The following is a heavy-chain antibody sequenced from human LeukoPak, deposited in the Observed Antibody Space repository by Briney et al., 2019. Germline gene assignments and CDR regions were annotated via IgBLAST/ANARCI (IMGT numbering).Heavy chain of an antibody. J-gene: IGHJ4*02. CDR1: GFTLSSYA. D-gene: IGHD3-22*01. V-gene: IGHV3-30-3*01. CDR2: ISYDGSNK. CDR3: AKMVDYYDSSGDY. Sequence: PGRSLRLFCAASGFTLSSYAMHWVRQAPGKGLEWVAVISYDGSNKYYADSVKGRFTISRDNSKNTLYLQMNSLRSEDTAVYYCAKMVDYYDSSGDYWGQGTLVTVSS.